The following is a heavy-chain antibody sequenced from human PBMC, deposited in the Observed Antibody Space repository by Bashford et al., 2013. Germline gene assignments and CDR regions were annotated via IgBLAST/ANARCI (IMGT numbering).Heavy chain of an antibody. V-gene: IGHV1-18*01. Sequence: VASVKVSCKAFWLHLLLILGFAWVRQAPGQGLEWMGWISAYNGKRYHAQKLQGRLTMTTDRSTNTAFMELRSLRSDDTAVYYCARVQEVRVYFYGMDVWGQGTTVTVSS. CDR1: LHLLLILG. CDR3: ARVQEVRVYFYGMDV. CDR2: ISAYNGKR. J-gene: IGHJ6*02.